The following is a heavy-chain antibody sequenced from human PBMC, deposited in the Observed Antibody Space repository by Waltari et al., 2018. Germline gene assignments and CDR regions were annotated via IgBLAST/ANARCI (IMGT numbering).Heavy chain of an antibody. J-gene: IGHJ3*02. CDR3: ARDQYSGSYDDAFDI. V-gene: IGHV4-4*07. Sequence: QVQLQESGPGLVKPSETLSLTCTVSGGSISSYYWSWIRPPAGKGLEWIGRIYTSGSTNYNPSLKSRVTMSVDTSKNQFSLKLSSVTAADTAVYYCARDQYSGSYDDAFDIWGQGTMVTVSS. CDR2: IYTSGST. D-gene: IGHD1-26*01. CDR1: GGSISSYY.